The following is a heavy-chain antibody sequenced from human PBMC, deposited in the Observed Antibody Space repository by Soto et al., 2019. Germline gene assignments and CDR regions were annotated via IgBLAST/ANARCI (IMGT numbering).Heavy chain of an antibody. CDR2: IGESGTPT. D-gene: IGHD2-2*01. CDR3: ARYIPGVRYYGMDV. V-gene: IGHV3-23*01. J-gene: IGHJ6*02. CDR1: GFTFSSYA. Sequence: VQLLESGGGLVQPGGSLRLSCAASGFTFSSYAMKWVRQAPGKGLEWVSLIGESGTPTYYADSVKGGFTISRDNSGNTLFLEMYSLRAEDTAVYYCARYIPGVRYYGMDVWGQGTTVTVSS.